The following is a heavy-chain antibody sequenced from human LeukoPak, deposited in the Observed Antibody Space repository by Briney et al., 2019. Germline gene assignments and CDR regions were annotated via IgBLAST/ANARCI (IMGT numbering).Heavy chain of an antibody. Sequence: SGGSLRLSCAASGFTVSSNYMSWVRQAPGKGLEWVSAISGSGGSTYYADSVKGRFTISRDNSKNTLYLQMNSLRAEDTAVYYCAKGEQTPFTPIYCSGGSCLLGSPSHPFDYWGQGTLVTVSS. CDR1: GFTVSSNY. V-gene: IGHV3-23*01. CDR3: AKGEQTPFTPIYCSGGSCLLGSPSHPFDY. J-gene: IGHJ4*02. D-gene: IGHD2-15*01. CDR2: ISGSGGST.